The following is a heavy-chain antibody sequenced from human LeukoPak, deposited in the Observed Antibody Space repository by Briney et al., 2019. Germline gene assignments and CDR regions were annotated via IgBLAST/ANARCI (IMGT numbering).Heavy chain of an antibody. CDR3: TTFNAPGGSYPGVLGY. CDR2: IKSKTDGGTT. J-gene: IGHJ4*02. D-gene: IGHD1-26*01. V-gene: IGHV3-15*01. Sequence: PGGSLRLSCAASGFTFSNAWMSWVRQAPGKGLEWVGRIKSKTDGGTTDYAAPVKGRFTISRDDSKNTLYLQMNSLKTEDTAVYYCTTFNAPGGSYPGVLGYWGQGTLVTVSS. CDR1: GFTFSNAW.